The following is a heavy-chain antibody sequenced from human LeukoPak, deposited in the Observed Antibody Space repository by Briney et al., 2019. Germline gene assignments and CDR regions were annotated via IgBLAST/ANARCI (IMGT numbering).Heavy chain of an antibody. Sequence: SETLSLTCTVSGYSISSGYYWGWIRQPPGKGLEWIGSIYHSGSTYYIPSLKSRVTISVDTSKNQFSLKLSSVTAADTAVYYCARRSPYSTGWSSYFDYWGQGALVTVSS. J-gene: IGHJ4*02. D-gene: IGHD6-19*01. CDR2: IYHSGST. V-gene: IGHV4-38-2*02. CDR3: ARRSPYSTGWSSYFDY. CDR1: GYSISSGYY.